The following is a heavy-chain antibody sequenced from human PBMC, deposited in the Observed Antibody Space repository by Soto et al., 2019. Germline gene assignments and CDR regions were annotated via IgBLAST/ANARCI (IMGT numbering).Heavy chain of an antibody. V-gene: IGHV4-34*01. Sequence: QVQLQQWGAGLLKPSETLSLTCAVYGGSFSGYYWSWIRQPPGKGLEWIGEINHSGSTNYNPSLKGRVARSVDTPKNHCSLKLSSVTAAATAVYYCARPQRYSSRPFDPGGQGTLVTVSS. CDR1: GGSFSGYY. D-gene: IGHD6-13*01. J-gene: IGHJ5*02. CDR2: INHSGST. CDR3: ARPQRYSSRPFDP.